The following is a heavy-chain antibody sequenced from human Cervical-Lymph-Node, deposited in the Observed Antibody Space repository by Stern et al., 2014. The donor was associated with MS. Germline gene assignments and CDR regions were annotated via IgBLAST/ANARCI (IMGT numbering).Heavy chain of an antibody. CDR2: IIPMFGIA. J-gene: IGHJ6*02. CDR1: GDIFSTYS. D-gene: IGHD3-10*01. Sequence: VQLVESGAEVKKPGSSVKVSCKASGDIFSTYSITWVRQAPGQGLEWVGRIIPMFGIANYAQKFQGRVTITADKSTSTAYMELTSLRSDDTAVYYCARDLPSAGYGMDVWGQGTTVTVSS. CDR3: ARDLPSAGYGMDV. V-gene: IGHV1-69*09.